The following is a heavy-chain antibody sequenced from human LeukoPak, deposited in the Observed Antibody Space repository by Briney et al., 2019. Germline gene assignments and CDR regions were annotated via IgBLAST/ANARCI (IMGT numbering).Heavy chain of an antibody. CDR3: ARDDHDILTGFRV. J-gene: IGHJ4*02. CDR2: IYASGYT. CDR1: GGSISSSSYY. D-gene: IGHD3-9*01. Sequence: PSETLSLTCTVSGGSISSSSYYWGWIRQPPGKGLEWIGRIYASGYTNYNPSLKSRVTLSVDTSRNQLSLKLNSVTAADTAVYFCARDDHDILTGFRVWGQGTLVTVSS. V-gene: IGHV4-39*07.